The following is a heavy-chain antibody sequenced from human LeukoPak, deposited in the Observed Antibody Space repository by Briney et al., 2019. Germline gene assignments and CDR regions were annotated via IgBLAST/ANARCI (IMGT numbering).Heavy chain of an antibody. V-gene: IGHV1-69*01. CDR1: GGTFSSYA. CDR2: IIPIFGTA. CDR3: ARDLNSGYENYFDY. Sequence: SVKVSCKASGGTFSSYAINWVRQAPGQGLEWMGGIIPIFGTANYAQKFQGRVTITADESTSTAYMELSSLRSEDTAVYYCARDLNSGYENYFDYWGQGTLVTVSS. D-gene: IGHD5-12*01. J-gene: IGHJ4*02.